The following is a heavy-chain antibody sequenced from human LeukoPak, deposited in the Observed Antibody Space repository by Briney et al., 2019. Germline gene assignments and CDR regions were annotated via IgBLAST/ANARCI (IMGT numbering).Heavy chain of an antibody. D-gene: IGHD3-16*01. V-gene: IGHV4-59*08. CDR3: AKSLSASFSTHRVWEPYDY. CDR2: IYYSGST. Sequence: TTSETLSLTCTVSGGSISSYYWSWIRQPPGKGLEWIGYIYYSGSTNYNPSLKSRVTISVDTSKNQFSLKLSSVTAADTAVYYCAKSLSASFSTHRVWEPYDYWGQGTLVTVSS. J-gene: IGHJ4*02. CDR1: GGSISSYY.